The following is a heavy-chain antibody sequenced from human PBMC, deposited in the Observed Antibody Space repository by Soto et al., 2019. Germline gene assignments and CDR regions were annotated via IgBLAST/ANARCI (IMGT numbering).Heavy chain of an antibody. J-gene: IGHJ6*02. Sequence: SVKVSCKASGGTFSSYAISWVRQAPGQGLEWMGGIIPIFGTANYAQKFQGRVTITADESTSTAYMELSSLRSEDTAVYYCARDGGGYCSSTSCQYPYYYYYGMDVWGQGTTVPVS. CDR1: GGTFSSYA. D-gene: IGHD2-2*01. CDR2: IIPIFGTA. CDR3: ARDGGGYCSSTSCQYPYYYYYGMDV. V-gene: IGHV1-69*13.